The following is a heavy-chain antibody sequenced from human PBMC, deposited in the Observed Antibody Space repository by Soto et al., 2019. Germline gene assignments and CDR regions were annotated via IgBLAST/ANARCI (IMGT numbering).Heavy chain of an antibody. Sequence: GGSRRLSCAASGFTFSSYSMNWVRQAPGKGLEWVSYISSSSSTIYYAVSVKGRFTISRDNAKNSLYLQMNSLRAEDMAVYYCARAYIIDYWGQGTLVTVSS. CDR1: GFTFSSYS. V-gene: IGHV3-48*01. J-gene: IGHJ4*02. CDR3: ARAYIIDY. D-gene: IGHD4-4*01. CDR2: ISSSSSTI.